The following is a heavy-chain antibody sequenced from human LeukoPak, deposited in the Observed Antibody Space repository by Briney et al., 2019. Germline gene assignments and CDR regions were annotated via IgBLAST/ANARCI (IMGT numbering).Heavy chain of an antibody. Sequence: GGSLRLSCAASGFTFSVYGMHWVRQGPGKGLEWVALISHDGGNKNYTDSVKGRFTISRDNSKNTVYLQMNSLRPEDTAVYYCAKPRGGYYFDYWGQGTLVTVPS. J-gene: IGHJ4*02. D-gene: IGHD3-3*01. CDR2: ISHDGGNK. CDR3: AKPRGGYYFDY. CDR1: GFTFSVYG. V-gene: IGHV3-30*18.